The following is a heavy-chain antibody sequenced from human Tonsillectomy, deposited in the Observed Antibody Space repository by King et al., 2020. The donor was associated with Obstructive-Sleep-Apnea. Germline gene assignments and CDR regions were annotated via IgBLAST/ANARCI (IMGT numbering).Heavy chain of an antibody. Sequence: VQLVESGGGVVQPGRSLRLSCAVSGFTFSSYAMHWVRQAPGKGLEWVAVILYDGSNKYYADSVKGRFTISRDNSKNTLYLQMNSLRTEDTAVYYWARGVGSGFLDYWGQGTLVTVSS. CDR3: ARGVGSGFLDY. CDR2: ILYDGSNK. J-gene: IGHJ4*02. CDR1: GFTFSSYA. V-gene: IGHV3-30*04. D-gene: IGHD3-10*01.